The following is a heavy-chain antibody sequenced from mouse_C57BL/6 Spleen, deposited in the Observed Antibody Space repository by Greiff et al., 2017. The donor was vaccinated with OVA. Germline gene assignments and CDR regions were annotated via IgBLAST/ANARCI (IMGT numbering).Heavy chain of an antibody. CDR1: GFTFTDYY. CDR3: ARYTTVVATSYFDY. V-gene: IGHV7-3*01. J-gene: IGHJ2*01. D-gene: IGHD1-1*01. CDR2: IRNKANGYTT. Sequence: EVKLMESGGGLVQPGGSLSLSCAASGFTFTDYYMSWVRQPPGKALEWLGFIRNKANGYTTEYSASVKGRFTISRDNSQSILYLQMNALRAEDSATYYCARYTTVVATSYFDYWGQGTTLTVSS.